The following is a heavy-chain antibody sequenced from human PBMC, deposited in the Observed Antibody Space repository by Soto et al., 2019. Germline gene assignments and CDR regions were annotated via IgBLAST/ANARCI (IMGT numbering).Heavy chain of an antibody. CDR1: GFTFSSSA. D-gene: IGHD6-13*01. V-gene: IGHV3-23*01. CDR2: LGGSGGT. CDR3: AKGILVKPPGTRAFDI. J-gene: IGHJ3*02. Sequence: EVQLLESGGGLVQPGESLRLSCAASGFTFSSSAMSWVRQAPGKGLEWVSTLGGSGGTYYADSVKGRFTISRDNSNNAMYLQMHSLRAGDTAVYYCAKGILVKPPGTRAFDIWGQGTMVIVSS.